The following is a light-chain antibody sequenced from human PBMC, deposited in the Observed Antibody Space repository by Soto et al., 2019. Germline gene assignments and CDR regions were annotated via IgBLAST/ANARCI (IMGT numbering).Light chain of an antibody. CDR2: WAS. Sequence: VMTQSPDSLAVSLGERAIINCKSSDSVLYTSNNKNYLAWYQQKPGQPPKLLISWASTRESGVPDLFSGSGSETDFTLTIDNLQAEDVAVYYCQQYYSTLPYTFGQGTKLEIK. V-gene: IGKV4-1*01. CDR1: DSVLYTSNNKNY. J-gene: IGKJ2*01. CDR3: QQYYSTLPYT.